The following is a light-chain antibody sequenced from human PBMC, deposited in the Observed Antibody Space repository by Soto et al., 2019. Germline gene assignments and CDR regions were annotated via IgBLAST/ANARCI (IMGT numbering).Light chain of an antibody. Sequence: QSVLSQPASVSGSPGQKITISCTGTSTDVGGYNAVSWYQHHPGKAPKLIIYEVTHRPSGVSDRFSASKSGNTASLTISGLQAADEADYHCNPVRFSHLYVFGTGTQVTV. V-gene: IGLV2-14*01. CDR1: STDVGGYNA. CDR2: EVT. J-gene: IGLJ1*01. CDR3: NPVRFSHLYV.